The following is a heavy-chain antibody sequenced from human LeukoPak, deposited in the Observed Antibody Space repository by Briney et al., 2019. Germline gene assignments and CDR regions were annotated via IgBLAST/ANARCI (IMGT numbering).Heavy chain of an antibody. CDR1: GGTFSSYT. CDR3: ARDRYCSGGSCYSEAANWFDP. CDR2: IIPILSIA. Sequence: SVKVSCKASGGTFSSYTISWLRQAPGQGLEWMGRIIPILSIANYAQKFQGRVTITADKSTSTAYMELSSLRSEDTAVYYCARDRYCSGGSCYSEAANWFDPWGQGTLVTVSS. V-gene: IGHV1-69*04. J-gene: IGHJ5*02. D-gene: IGHD2-15*01.